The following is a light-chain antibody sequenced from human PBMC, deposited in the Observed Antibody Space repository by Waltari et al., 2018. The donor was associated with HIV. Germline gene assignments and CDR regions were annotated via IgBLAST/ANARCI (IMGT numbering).Light chain of an antibody. Sequence: SYVLTQPPSVSVAPGQTARIPCGGDNIGSKVVHWYQKKPSQAPVLVVYDDSDRPSGIPERFSGSSSWNTATLTISRVEAGDEADFYCQVWDSSTDLRVFGGGTKLTVL. CDR1: NIGSKV. J-gene: IGLJ2*01. V-gene: IGLV3-21*02. CDR3: QVWDSSTDLRV. CDR2: DDS.